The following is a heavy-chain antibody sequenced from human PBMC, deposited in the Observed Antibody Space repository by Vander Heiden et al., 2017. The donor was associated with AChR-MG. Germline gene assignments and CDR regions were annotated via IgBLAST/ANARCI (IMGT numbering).Heavy chain of an antibody. CDR1: DFTFRRDA. CDR3: AKDRVVPAASRSGGGLVFDY. V-gene: IGHV3-30*02. Sequence: QVQLVESGGGVVQPGGSLRLPCARSDFTFRRDAMHGVRQAPGKGLEWVAFIRYDGSNKYYADSGKGRFTISRDNSKNTLYLQMNSLRAEDTAVYYCAKDRVVPAASRSGGGLVFDYWGQGTLVTVSS. J-gene: IGHJ4*02. D-gene: IGHD2-2*01. CDR2: IRYDGSNK.